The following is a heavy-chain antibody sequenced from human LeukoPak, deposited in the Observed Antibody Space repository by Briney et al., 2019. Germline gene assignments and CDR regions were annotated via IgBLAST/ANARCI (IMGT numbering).Heavy chain of an antibody. Sequence: ASVKVSCKASGYTFTSYDINWVRQATGQGLEWMGWMKPNSGNTGYAQKFHGRVTMTRNTSISTAYMELSSLRSEDTAVYYCARRKMNYGAFDIWGQETMVTVSS. CDR2: MKPNSGNT. V-gene: IGHV1-8*01. J-gene: IGHJ3*02. D-gene: IGHD3-10*01. CDR3: ARRKMNYGAFDI. CDR1: GYTFTSYD.